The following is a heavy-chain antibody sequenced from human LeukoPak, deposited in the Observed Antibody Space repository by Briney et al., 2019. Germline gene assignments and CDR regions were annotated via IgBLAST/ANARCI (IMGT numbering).Heavy chain of an antibody. J-gene: IGHJ4*02. V-gene: IGHV4-59*01. CDR3: ASRATTGPPYYLDF. CDR1: GRFITNYY. Sequence: SETLSLTCTVSGRFITNYYWSWIRQPPGKGLEWIGYIYYSGGTNYNPSLKSRVAISVDTSKNQFSLKLRSVTAADTAVYYCASRATTGPPYYLDFWGQGTLVTVSS. D-gene: IGHD1-26*01. CDR2: IYYSGGT.